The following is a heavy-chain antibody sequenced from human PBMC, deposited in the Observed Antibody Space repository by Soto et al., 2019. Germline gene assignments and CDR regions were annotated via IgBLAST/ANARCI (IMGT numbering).Heavy chain of an antibody. Sequence: PSETLSLTCTVSVDSISRSGYYWIWLRHHPGKGLEWIGYIYYSGSTYYSPSLKSRVTISADMSKNQFSLELRSVTGADTAVYFCARDPPDYYYGMDVWGQGTTVTVSS. CDR2: IYYSGST. V-gene: IGHV4-31*03. J-gene: IGHJ6*02. CDR1: VDSISRSGYY. CDR3: ARDPPDYYYGMDV.